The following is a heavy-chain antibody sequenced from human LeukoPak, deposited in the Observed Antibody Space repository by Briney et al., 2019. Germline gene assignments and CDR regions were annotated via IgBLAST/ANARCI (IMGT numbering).Heavy chain of an antibody. J-gene: IGHJ6*03. CDR2: INHSGST. CDR3: ARLTKNDSGTYRFGKKKRGYMDV. V-gene: IGHV4-34*01. Sequence: KSSETLSLTCAVYGGSFSGYYWSWIRQPPGKGLEWIGEINHSGSTNYNPSLKSRVTISVDTPKNQFSLRLSSVTAADTAVYYCARLTKNDSGTYRFGKKKRGYMDVWGKGTTVTISS. CDR1: GGSFSGYY. D-gene: IGHD3-10*01.